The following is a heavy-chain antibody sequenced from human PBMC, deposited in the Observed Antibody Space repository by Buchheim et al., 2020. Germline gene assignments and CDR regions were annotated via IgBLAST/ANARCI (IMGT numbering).Heavy chain of an antibody. CDR1: GGSFSGYY. CDR3: ASPYGSGSYYNDY. Sequence: QVQLQQWGAGLLKPSETLSLTCAVYGGSFSGYYWSWIRQPPGKGLEWIGSIYYSGSTYYNPSLKSRVTISVDTSKNQFSLKLSSVTAADTAVYYCASPYGSGSYYNDYWGQGTL. D-gene: IGHD3-10*01. J-gene: IGHJ4*02. CDR2: IYYSGST. V-gene: IGHV4-34*01.